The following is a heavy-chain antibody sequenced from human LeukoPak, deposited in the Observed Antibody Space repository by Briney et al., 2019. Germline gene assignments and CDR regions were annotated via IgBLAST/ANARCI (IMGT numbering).Heavy chain of an antibody. CDR1: GGSFSGYY. J-gene: IGHJ6*03. Sequence: SETLSLTCAVYGGSFSGYYWSWIRQPPGKGLEWIGEINHSGSTNYNPSLKSRVTISVDTSKNQFSLKLSSVTAADTAVYYCTRGGGYSSSSGNVYYYMDVWGKGTTVTVSS. D-gene: IGHD6-6*01. V-gene: IGHV4-34*01. CDR2: INHSGST. CDR3: TRGGGYSSSSGNVYYYMDV.